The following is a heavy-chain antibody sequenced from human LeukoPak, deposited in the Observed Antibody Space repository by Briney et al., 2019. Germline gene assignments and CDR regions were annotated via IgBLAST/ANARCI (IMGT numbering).Heavy chain of an antibody. V-gene: IGHV4-4*07. CDR2: IYTSGST. Sequence: SETLSLTCTVSGGSISSYYWSWIRQPAGKGLEWIGRIYTSGSTNYNPSLSSRVTISRDTSKNHFSLELSSATAADTAVYFCARGRVSSSTWYSTYYYYFYMDVWGKGTAVTVSS. D-gene: IGHD6-13*01. CDR1: GGSISSYY. CDR3: ARGRVSSSTWYSTYYYYFYMDV. J-gene: IGHJ6*03.